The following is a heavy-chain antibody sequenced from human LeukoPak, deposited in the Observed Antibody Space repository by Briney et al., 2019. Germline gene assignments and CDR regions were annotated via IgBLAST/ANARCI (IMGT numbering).Heavy chain of an antibody. CDR2: IYPGDSDT. CDR3: ARLPLTTVTTSYYYYYGMDV. Sequence: GESLKISCKGSGYSFTSYWIGWVRQMPGKGLEWMGIIYPGDSDTRYSPSFQGQVTISADKSISTACLQWSSLKASDTAMYYCARLPLTTVTTSYYYYYGMDVWGQGTTVTVSS. V-gene: IGHV5-51*01. J-gene: IGHJ6*02. CDR1: GYSFTSYW. D-gene: IGHD4-11*01.